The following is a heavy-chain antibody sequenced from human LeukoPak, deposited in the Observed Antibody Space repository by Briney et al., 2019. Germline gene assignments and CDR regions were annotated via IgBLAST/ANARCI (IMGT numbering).Heavy chain of an antibody. Sequence: GGSLRLSCAASGFTFSSYAMSWVRQAPGKGLEWVSAISDSGGSTYYADSVKGRFTISRDNSKNTLYLQMNSLRAEDTAVYYCANRDYAVEFYWGQGTLVTVSS. D-gene: IGHD4-17*01. V-gene: IGHV3-23*01. CDR2: ISDSGGST. J-gene: IGHJ4*02. CDR3: ANRDYAVEFY. CDR1: GFTFSSYA.